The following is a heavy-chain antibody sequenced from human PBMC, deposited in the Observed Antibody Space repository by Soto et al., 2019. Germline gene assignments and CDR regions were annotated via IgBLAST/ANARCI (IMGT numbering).Heavy chain of an antibody. V-gene: IGHV3-33*01. Sequence: QEHLVESGGGVVQPGRSLRLSCVASGFIFSGFDMHWVRQAPGKGLEWVSHIWYDGSNKYYADSVKGRFTSSRDNSKNTLYLQMNRLRAEDTAVYFCARGGEYNWKYAFDIWGQGTMVAVSS. J-gene: IGHJ3*02. CDR1: GFIFSGFD. D-gene: IGHD1-7*01. CDR2: IWYDGSNK. CDR3: ARGGEYNWKYAFDI.